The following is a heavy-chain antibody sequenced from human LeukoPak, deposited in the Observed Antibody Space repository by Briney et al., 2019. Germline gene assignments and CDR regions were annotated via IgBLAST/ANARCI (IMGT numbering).Heavy chain of an antibody. CDR3: ARHVFDYNDAFDT. CDR2: IYPGDSDT. CDR1: GYSFTSYW. Sequence: GESLKISCKGSGYSFTSYWIGWVRQMPGKGLEWMGIIYPGDSDTRYSPSFQGQVTISADKSISTAYLQWSSLKASDTAMYYCARHVFDYNDAFDTWGQGTMVTVSS. D-gene: IGHD4-11*01. J-gene: IGHJ3*02. V-gene: IGHV5-51*01.